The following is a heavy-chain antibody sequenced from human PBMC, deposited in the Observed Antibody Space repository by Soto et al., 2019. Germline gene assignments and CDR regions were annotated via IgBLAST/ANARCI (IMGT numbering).Heavy chain of an antibody. D-gene: IGHD5-12*01. Sequence: QVQLQQSGPGLMKPSETLSLTCTVSGDSITSSYWSWFRQPPGKGLEYIGFIFYTGIVSYNPSLKSRVTISMDTSKNQFSLNLSSVTAADTAVDYCAKGAGRDGYNTARGQGTLVSVSA. CDR1: GDSITSSY. J-gene: IGHJ4*02. CDR3: AKGAGRDGYNTA. CDR2: IFYTGIV. V-gene: IGHV4-59*01.